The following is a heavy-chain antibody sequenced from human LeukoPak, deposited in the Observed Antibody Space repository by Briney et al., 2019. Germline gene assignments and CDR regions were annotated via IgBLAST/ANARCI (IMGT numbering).Heavy chain of an antibody. CDR2: ISYDGSNK. Sequence: GGSLRLSCAASGFTFSSYSMHWVRQAPGKGLEWVAVISYDGSNKYYADSVKGRFTISRDNSKNTLYLQMNSLRAEDTAVYYCAKEPMYSSGWYGRGYYYYGMDVWGQGTTVTVSS. J-gene: IGHJ6*02. V-gene: IGHV3-30*18. D-gene: IGHD6-19*01. CDR3: AKEPMYSSGWYGRGYYYYGMDV. CDR1: GFTFSSYS.